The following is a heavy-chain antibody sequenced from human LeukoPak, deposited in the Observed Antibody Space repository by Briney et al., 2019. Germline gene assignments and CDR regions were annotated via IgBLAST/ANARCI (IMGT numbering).Heavy chain of an antibody. V-gene: IGHV4-38-2*02. J-gene: IGHJ6*03. Sequence: SETLSLTCTVSGYSISSGYYWGWIRQPPGKGLEWIGIIYHSGSTYYNPSLKSRVTISVDTSKNQFSLKLSSVTAADTAVYYCARDGRGLGFYYYYMDVWGKGTTVTVSS. CDR1: GYSISSGYY. CDR3: ARDGRGLGFYYYYMDV. CDR2: IYHSGST.